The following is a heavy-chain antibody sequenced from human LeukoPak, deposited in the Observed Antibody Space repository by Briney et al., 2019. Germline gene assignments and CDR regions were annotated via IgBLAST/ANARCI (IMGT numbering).Heavy chain of an antibody. CDR1: GFTFSTFW. V-gene: IGHV3-7*01. J-gene: IGHJ4*02. CDR3: ARDPDSSSFDY. Sequence: GGSLRLSCTASGFTFSTFWMSWVRQAPGKGLEWVANIKQDGSEKYYVDSVKGRFTISRDNPKNSLYPQMDSLRADDTAVYYCARDPDSSSFDYWGQGVLVTVSS. CDR2: IKQDGSEK. D-gene: IGHD6-13*01.